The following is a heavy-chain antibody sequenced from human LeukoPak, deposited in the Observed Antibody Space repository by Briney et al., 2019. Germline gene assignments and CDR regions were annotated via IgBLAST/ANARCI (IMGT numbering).Heavy chain of an antibody. CDR1: GGSISSYY. CDR2: IYYSGST. V-gene: IGHV4-59*01. Sequence: PSETLSLTCTVSGGSISSYYWSWIRQPPGKGLEWIGYIYYSGSTNYNPSLKSRVTISVDTSKNQFSLKLSSVTAADTAVYYCARALLELRRDYFDYWGQGTLVTVSS. D-gene: IGHD1-7*01. J-gene: IGHJ4*02. CDR3: ARALLELRRDYFDY.